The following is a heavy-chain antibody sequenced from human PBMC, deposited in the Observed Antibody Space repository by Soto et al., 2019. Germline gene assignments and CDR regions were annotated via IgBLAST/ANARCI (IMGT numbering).Heavy chain of an antibody. V-gene: IGHV4-4*02. Sequence: QVQLQESGPGLVKPSETLSLTCAVSGASISSSNWQSWVRQPPGKGLDWSGEIHPSGGSNFNPSLEGGVTRSVDKARSQVSLILTSVTAADRAVYDGARHGSYWFDTWGQGTLVTVSS. J-gene: IGHJ5*02. CDR2: IHPSGGS. D-gene: IGHD6-19*01. CDR1: GASISSSNW. CDR3: ARHGSYWFDT.